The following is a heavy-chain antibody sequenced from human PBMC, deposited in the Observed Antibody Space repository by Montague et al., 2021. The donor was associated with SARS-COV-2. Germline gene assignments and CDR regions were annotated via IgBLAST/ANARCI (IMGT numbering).Heavy chain of an antibody. V-gene: IGHV3-30*04. CDR1: GFTFSDYA. J-gene: IGHJ4*02. CDR3: ASDLSIYDSSAYYFQLDY. CDR2: ISYDGSNK. Sequence: SLRLSWSASGFTFSDYAMHWVRQAPGKGLEWVAVISYDGSNKYYADSVKGRFTISRDNSKNTLYLQMNSLRAEDTAVYYCASDLSIYDSSAYYFQLDYWGQGTLVTVSS. D-gene: IGHD3-22*01.